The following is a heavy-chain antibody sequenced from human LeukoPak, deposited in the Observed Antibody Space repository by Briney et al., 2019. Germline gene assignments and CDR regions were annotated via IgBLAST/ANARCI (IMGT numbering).Heavy chain of an antibody. V-gene: IGHV3-23*01. D-gene: IGHD1-26*01. CDR2: ISGSGGIT. CDR1: GFTFSRYA. CDR3: ARDPYSGSYGNYYYYFMDV. Sequence: GGSLRLSCAASGFTFSRYAMSWVRQAPGKGLEWVSSISGSGGITYHADSLKGRFTISRDNSKNTLFLQMNSLRAGDTAVYYCARDPYSGSYGNYYYYFMDVWGKGTTVTISS. J-gene: IGHJ6*03.